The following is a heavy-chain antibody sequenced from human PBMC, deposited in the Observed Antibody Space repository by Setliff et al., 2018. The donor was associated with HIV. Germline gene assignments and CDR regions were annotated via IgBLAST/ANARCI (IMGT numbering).Heavy chain of an antibody. CDR1: GFTFSSYS. Sequence: PGGSLRLSCAASGFTFSSYSMNWVRQAPGKGLEWVSSISSSSSYIYYADSVKGRFTISRDNAKNPLYLQMNSLRAEDTAVYYCARERYYYDSSGYDDYDWFDPWGQGTLVTVSS. CDR3: ARERYYYDSSGYDDYDWFDP. D-gene: IGHD3-22*01. V-gene: IGHV3-21*01. J-gene: IGHJ5*02. CDR2: ISSSSSYI.